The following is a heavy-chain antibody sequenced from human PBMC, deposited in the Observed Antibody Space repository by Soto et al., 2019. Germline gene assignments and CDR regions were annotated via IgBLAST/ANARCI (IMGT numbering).Heavy chain of an antibody. CDR1: GFTFSSYG. V-gene: IGHV3-33*01. J-gene: IGHJ6*02. CDR2: IWYDGSNK. CDR3: ARDLASIYYYYGMDV. Sequence: GGSLRLSCAASGFTFSSYGMHWVRQAPGKGLEWVAVIWYDGSNKYYADSVKGRFTISRDNSKNTLYLQMNSLRAEDTAVYYCARDLASIYYYYGMDVWGQGTTVTVSS.